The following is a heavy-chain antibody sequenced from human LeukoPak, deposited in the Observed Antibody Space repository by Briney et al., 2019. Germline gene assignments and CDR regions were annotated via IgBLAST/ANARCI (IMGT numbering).Heavy chain of an antibody. D-gene: IGHD2/OR15-2a*01. CDR1: GFTFSSYG. J-gene: IGHJ4*02. CDR3: AKCDTSTYPVD. Sequence: GGSLRLSCAASGFTFSSYGMHWVRQAPGKGLEWVAVIWYDGSNKYYADSVKGRFTISRVNSQNTLYLQMNSLRPEDTAVYFCAKCDTSTYPVDWGQGTLVTVPS. V-gene: IGHV3-30*02. CDR2: IWYDGSNK.